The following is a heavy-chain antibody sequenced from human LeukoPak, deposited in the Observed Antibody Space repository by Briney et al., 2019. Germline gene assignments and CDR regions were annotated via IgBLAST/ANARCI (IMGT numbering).Heavy chain of an antibody. CDR3: AQDGAYYIDDY. Sequence: GGSLRLSCATSGLTFSNYGMQWVRQAPGKGLEWVAFIGHDGNNEQYTDSLKGRFTISRDNSKNTLYLQMNSLRKEDTAVYYCAQDGAYYIDDYWGQGTLVTVSS. V-gene: IGHV3-30*02. J-gene: IGHJ4*02. D-gene: IGHD3-10*01. CDR1: GLTFSNYG. CDR2: IGHDGNNE.